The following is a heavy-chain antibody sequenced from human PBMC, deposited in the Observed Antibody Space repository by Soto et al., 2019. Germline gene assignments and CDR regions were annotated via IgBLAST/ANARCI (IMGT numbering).Heavy chain of an antibody. D-gene: IGHD2-2*01. Sequence: QVQLVQSGAEVKKPGASVKVSCKASGYDFSSYGISWVRQAPGQGLEWMGWISASNGNRDSAQQFQGRVTMTSDTSRTTAYMELRSLRSDDTAVYYCVRDPQRNDYWGQGTLVNVSS. CDR1: GYDFSSYG. CDR2: ISASNGNR. V-gene: IGHV1-18*04. CDR3: VRDPQRNDY. J-gene: IGHJ4*02.